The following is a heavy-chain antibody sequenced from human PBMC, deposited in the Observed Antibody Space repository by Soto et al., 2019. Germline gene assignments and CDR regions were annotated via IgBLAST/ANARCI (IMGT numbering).Heavy chain of an antibody. D-gene: IGHD6-19*01. CDR2: INHSGST. CDR3: ARMGGTYDYYGMDV. J-gene: IGHJ6*02. Sequence: SETLSLTCAVYGGSFSDYYWSWIRQPPGKGLEWIGEINHSGSTNYNPSLKSRVTISVDTSKNQFSLKLSSVTAADTAVYYCARMGGTYDYYGMDVWGQGTMVTVSS. CDR1: GGSFSDYY. V-gene: IGHV4-34*01.